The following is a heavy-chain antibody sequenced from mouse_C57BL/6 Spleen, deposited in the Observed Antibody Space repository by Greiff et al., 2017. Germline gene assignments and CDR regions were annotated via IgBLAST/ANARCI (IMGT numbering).Heavy chain of an antibody. CDR2: ISSGGDYI. J-gene: IGHJ2*01. Sequence: EVQLLESGDGLVKPGGSLKLSCAASGFTFSSYAMSWVRQTPEKRLEWVAYISSGGDYIYYADTVKGRITISRDNARNTLYLQMSSLKSEDTAMYYCTRVVYDGDLRGCDYWGQGTTLTVSS. D-gene: IGHD2-3*01. V-gene: IGHV5-9-1*02. CDR1: GFTFSSYA. CDR3: TRVVYDGDLRGCDY.